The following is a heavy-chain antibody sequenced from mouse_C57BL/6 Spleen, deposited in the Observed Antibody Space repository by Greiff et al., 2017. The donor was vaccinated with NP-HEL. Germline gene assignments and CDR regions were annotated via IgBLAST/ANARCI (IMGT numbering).Heavy chain of an antibody. CDR3: TYSGSSYGYFDV. J-gene: IGHJ1*01. D-gene: IGHD1-1*01. CDR2: IDPENGDT. Sequence: VQLQQSGAELVRPGASVKLSCTASGFNIKDDYMHWVKQRPEQGLEWIGWIDPENGDTEYASKFQGKATITADKSSNTAYLQLSSLTSEDTAVYYCTYSGSSYGYFDVWGPGTTVTVSS. V-gene: IGHV14-4*01. CDR1: GFNIKDDY.